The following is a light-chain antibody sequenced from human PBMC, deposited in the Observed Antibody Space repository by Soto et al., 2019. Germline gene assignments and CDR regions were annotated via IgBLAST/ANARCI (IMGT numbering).Light chain of an antibody. CDR2: GNS. CDR1: SSNIGAGYD. CDR3: QSYDSSLSQDVV. Sequence: QSVLTQPPSVSGAPGQRVTISCTGSSSNIGAGYDVHWYQQLPGTAPKLLIYGNSNRPSGVPDRFSGSKSGTSASLAITGLQADDEADYYCQSYDSSLSQDVVFGGGTKLTVL. V-gene: IGLV1-40*01. J-gene: IGLJ2*01.